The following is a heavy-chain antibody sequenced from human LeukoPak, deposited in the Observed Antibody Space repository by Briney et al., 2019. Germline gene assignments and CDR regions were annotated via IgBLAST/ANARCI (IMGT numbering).Heavy chain of an antibody. CDR3: AKTPTRITGTTLVAP. CDR2: ISGSGGST. D-gene: IGHD1-7*01. Sequence: GGSLRLSCAASGFSFINYAMSWVRQAPGKGLEWVSAISGSGGSTYYADSVKGRFTISRDNSKNTLYLQMNSLRAEDTAVYYCAKTPTRITGTTLVAPWGQGTLVTVSS. V-gene: IGHV3-23*01. J-gene: IGHJ5*02. CDR1: GFSFINYA.